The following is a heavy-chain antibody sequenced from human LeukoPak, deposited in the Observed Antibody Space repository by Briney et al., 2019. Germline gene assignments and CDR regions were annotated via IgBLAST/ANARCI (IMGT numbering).Heavy chain of an antibody. V-gene: IGHV3-30*02. CDR2: IRSDGTNK. CDR3: ARDSGNYLDAFDI. D-gene: IGHD1-7*01. CDR1: GFTFSSSG. Sequence: AGGSLRLSCAASGFTFSSSGMNWVRQSPGKGLEWVAFIRSDGTNKYYADSVKGRFTISRDNAKNSLYLQMNSLRAEDTAVYYCARDSGNYLDAFDIWGQGTMVTVSS. J-gene: IGHJ3*02.